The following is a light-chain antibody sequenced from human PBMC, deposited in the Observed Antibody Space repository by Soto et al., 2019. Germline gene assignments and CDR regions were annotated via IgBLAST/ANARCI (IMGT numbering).Light chain of an antibody. CDR1: QDINNY. CDR2: ATF. V-gene: IGKV1-27*01. J-gene: IGKJ1*01. Sequence: DIQMTQSPSSLSASVGDRVTITCRASQDINNYLAWFQQKPGKVPKLLIYATFTLQSGVPSRFSGSGSGTDFTLTISSLQPEDFATYYCQNYGSAPCTFGQGTRVEVK. CDR3: QNYGSAPCT.